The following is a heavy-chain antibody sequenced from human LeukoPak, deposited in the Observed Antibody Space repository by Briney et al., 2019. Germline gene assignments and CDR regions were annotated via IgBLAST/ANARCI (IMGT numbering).Heavy chain of an antibody. CDR3: ARLGGSYYPNWFDP. D-gene: IGHD1-26*01. V-gene: IGHV4-61*05. J-gene: IGHJ5*02. Sequence: SETLSLTCTVSGGSISSSSYYWSWIRQPPGKGLEWIGYIYYSGSTNYNPSLKSRVTISVDTSKNQFSLKLSSVTAADTAVYYCARLGGSYYPNWFDPWGQGTLVTVSS. CDR1: GGSISSSSYY. CDR2: IYYSGST.